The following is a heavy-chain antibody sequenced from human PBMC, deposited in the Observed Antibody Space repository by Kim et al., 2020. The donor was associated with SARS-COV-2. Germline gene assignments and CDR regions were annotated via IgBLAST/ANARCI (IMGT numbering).Heavy chain of an antibody. D-gene: IGHD6-13*01. Sequence: LQGRVTMTTDTSTSTAYMELRSLRSDDTAVYYCARDWQLDSSHRPYAFDIWGQGTMVTVSS. CDR3: ARDWQLDSSHRPYAFDI. J-gene: IGHJ3*02. V-gene: IGHV1-18*01.